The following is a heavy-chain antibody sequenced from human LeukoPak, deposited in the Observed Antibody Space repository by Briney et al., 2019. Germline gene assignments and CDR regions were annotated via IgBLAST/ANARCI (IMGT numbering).Heavy chain of an antibody. V-gene: IGHV3-30*18. Sequence: GGSLRLSCAASGFTFSSYGMHWVRQAPGKGLEWVAVISYDGRNKYYADSVKGRFTISRDNCKNTLYLQMNSLRAEDTAVYYCAKDLGRRYFDWLCDYWGQGTLVTVSS. CDR3: AKDLGRRYFDWLCDY. J-gene: IGHJ4*02. D-gene: IGHD3-9*01. CDR1: GFTFSSYG. CDR2: ISYDGRNK.